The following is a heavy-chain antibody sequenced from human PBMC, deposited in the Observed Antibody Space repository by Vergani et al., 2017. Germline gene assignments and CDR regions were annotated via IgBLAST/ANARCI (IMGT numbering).Heavy chain of an antibody. CDR2: INPDGSES. J-gene: IGHJ5*02. CDR1: GFTFSTSW. CDR3: AKDSLYSSTWKELNWFDP. Sequence: EVQLVESGGGLVQPGGSLRLSCAASGFTFSTSWMSWVRQAPGKGLEWVANINPDGSESYYVDSVKGRFTISRDNAKNSLYLQMNTLRAEDTATYFCAKDSLYSSTWKELNWFDPWGQGTLVTVSS. D-gene: IGHD6-13*01. V-gene: IGHV3-7*01.